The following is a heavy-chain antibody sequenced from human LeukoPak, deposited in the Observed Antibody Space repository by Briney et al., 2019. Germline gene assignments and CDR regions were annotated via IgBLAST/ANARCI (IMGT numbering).Heavy chain of an antibody. J-gene: IGHJ3*02. D-gene: IGHD3-3*01. Sequence: PSETLSPTCTVSGGSISSYYWSWIRQPPGKGLEWIGYIYYSGSTNYNPSLKSRVTISVDTSKNQFSLKLSSVTAADTAVYYCARDYYDFWSGYQDAFDIWGQGTMVTVSS. CDR3: ARDYYDFWSGYQDAFDI. V-gene: IGHV4-59*01. CDR1: GGSISSYY. CDR2: IYYSGST.